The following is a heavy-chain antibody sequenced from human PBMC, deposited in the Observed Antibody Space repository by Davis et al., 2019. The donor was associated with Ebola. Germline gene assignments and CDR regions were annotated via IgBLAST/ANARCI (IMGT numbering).Heavy chain of an antibody. V-gene: IGHV3-23*01. CDR1: GFSFSSHA. CDR3: ANHYGDYVFDY. J-gene: IGHJ4*02. Sequence: GESLKISCAASGFSFSSHAMTWVRQAPGKGLGWVSFILPSGGTTFSADSVKGRFTISRDNSKNTLYLQMNSLKAEDTAVYYCANHYGDYVFDYWGQGTLVTVSS. D-gene: IGHD4-17*01. CDR2: ILPSGGTT.